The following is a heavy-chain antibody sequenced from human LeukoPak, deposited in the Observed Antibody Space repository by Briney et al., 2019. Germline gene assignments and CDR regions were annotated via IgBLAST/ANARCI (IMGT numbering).Heavy chain of an antibody. J-gene: IGHJ4*02. CDR1: GGSISSDNYH. CDR2: IYTSGNT. Sequence: TLSLTCTVSGGSISSDNYHWSWIRQPAGKGLEWIGRIYTSGNTNYNPSLKTRVTISVDTSKNQFSLKLSSVTAADTAVYYCARGSYYYGSGSYYNTDDHDYWGQGTLVTVSS. CDR3: ARGSYYYGSGSYYNTDDHDY. V-gene: IGHV4-61*02. D-gene: IGHD3-10*01.